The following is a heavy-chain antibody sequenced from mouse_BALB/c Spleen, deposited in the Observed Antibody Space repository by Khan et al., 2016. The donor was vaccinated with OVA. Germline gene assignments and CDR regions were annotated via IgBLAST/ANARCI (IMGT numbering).Heavy chain of an antibody. CDR1: GYTFTDFT. J-gene: IGHJ3*01. CDR3: TREGGGNRFAY. V-gene: IGHV1S137*01. Sequence: QVQLQQSGAELVRPGVSVKISCKGSGYTFTDFTLHWVKQSHAMSLEWIGVISTYYGDATYNQRFKDKATMTVDKSSSTAYMELARLTSEDSAIYYCTREGGGNRFAYWGQGTLVTVSA. CDR2: ISTYYGDA.